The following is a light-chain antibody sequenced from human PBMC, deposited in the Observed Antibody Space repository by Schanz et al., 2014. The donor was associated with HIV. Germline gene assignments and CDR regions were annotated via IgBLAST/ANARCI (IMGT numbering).Light chain of an antibody. V-gene: IGKV1-5*03. Sequence: DIQMTQPPSTLSASVGDRVIISCRASQSIGSWLAWYQQKAGEPPKLLIYEATTLETGVPSRFSGSGSGTEFTLTINSLQPEDFATYYCQQSNTFPYTFGQGTKLEIK. CDR3: QQSNTFPYT. J-gene: IGKJ2*01. CDR2: EAT. CDR1: QSIGSW.